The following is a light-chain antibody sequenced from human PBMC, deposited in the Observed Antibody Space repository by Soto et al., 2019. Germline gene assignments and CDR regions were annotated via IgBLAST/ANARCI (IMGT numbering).Light chain of an antibody. Sequence: DIQTTQSPSTKSQSALHSHTITCRASESISRWLAWYQQKPGKTPNLLIYKASTLGSGVPSRFSGTGSGTEFTLTISSLQPEDFSTYYCQQYHSYWTFGQGTKVDIK. CDR2: KAS. CDR3: QQYHSYWT. CDR1: ESISRW. V-gene: IGKV1-5*03. J-gene: IGKJ1*01.